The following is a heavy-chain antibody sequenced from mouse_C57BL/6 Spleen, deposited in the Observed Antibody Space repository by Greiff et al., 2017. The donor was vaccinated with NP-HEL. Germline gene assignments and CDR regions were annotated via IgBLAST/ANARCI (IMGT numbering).Heavy chain of an antibody. D-gene: IGHD1-1*01. CDR1: GYSITSGYY. CDR3: ARGCFYDYASSPSFDY. Sequence: VQLKESGPGLVKPSQSLSLTCSVTGYSITSGYYWNWIRQSPGNKLEWMGYISYDGCNNYNPSLKNQISFTRDTSKNQFFLQLNSDTPEDTPTYDGARGCFYDYASSPSFDYWGQGTTLTVSS. J-gene: IGHJ2*01. V-gene: IGHV3-6*01. CDR2: ISYDGCN.